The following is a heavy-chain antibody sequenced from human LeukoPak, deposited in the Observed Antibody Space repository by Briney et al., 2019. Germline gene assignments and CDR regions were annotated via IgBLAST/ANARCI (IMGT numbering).Heavy chain of an antibody. Sequence: SETLSLTCTVSGGSISSSSYYWGWIRQPPGKGLEWIGSIYYSGSTYYNPSLTSRVTISVDTSKNQFSLKLSSVTAADTAVYYCARRRAVGMATRSVDYWGQGTLVTVSS. V-gene: IGHV4-39*01. CDR2: IYYSGST. CDR3: ARRRAVGMATRSVDY. D-gene: IGHD5-24*01. J-gene: IGHJ4*02. CDR1: GGSISSSSYY.